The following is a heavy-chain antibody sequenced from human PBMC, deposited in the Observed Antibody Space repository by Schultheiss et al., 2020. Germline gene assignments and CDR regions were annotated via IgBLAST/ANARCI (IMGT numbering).Heavy chain of an antibody. J-gene: IGHJ6*02. CDR2: IWYDGSNK. V-gene: IGHV3-33*01. Sequence: GESLKISCAASGFTFSSYGMHWVRQAPGKGREWVAVIWYDGSNKYYADSVKGRFTISRDNSKNTLYLQMNSLRAEDTAVYYCARAPAGMDVWGQGTTVTVSS. CDR3: ARAPAGMDV. CDR1: GFTFSSYG.